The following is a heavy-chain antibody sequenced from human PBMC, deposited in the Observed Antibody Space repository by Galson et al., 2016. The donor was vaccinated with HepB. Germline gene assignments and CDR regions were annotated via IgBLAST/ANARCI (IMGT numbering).Heavy chain of an antibody. J-gene: IGHJ5*02. CDR3: AREGSLPTKNWFDP. CDR2: ISYESKK. V-gene: IGHV3-30*04. Sequence: SLRLSCAASGFTFRNYAMHWVRQAPGKGLEWVAVISYESKKYFADSVKGRFTISRDNSKNTVALQMDSRRPEDTAVYYCAREGSLPTKNWFDPWGQGTLVTVSS. CDR1: GFTFRNYA. D-gene: IGHD1-14*01.